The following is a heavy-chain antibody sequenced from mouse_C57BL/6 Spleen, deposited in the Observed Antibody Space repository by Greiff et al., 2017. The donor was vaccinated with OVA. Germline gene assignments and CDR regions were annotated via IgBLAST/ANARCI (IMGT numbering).Heavy chain of an antibody. J-gene: IGHJ2*01. V-gene: IGHV1-82*01. D-gene: IGHD1-1*01. Sequence: QVQLQQSGPELVKPGASVKISCKASGYAFSSSWMNWVKQRPGKGLEWIGRIYPGDGDTNYNGKFKGKATLTADKSSSTAYMQLSSLTSEDAAVYFCARSRSTTVVATNYFDCWGQGTTLTVAS. CDR2: IYPGDGDT. CDR1: GYAFSSSW. CDR3: ARSRSTTVVATNYFDC.